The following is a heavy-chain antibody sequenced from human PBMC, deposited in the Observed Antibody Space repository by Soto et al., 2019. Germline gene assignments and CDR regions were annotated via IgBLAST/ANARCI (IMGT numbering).Heavy chain of an antibody. J-gene: IGHJ4*02. D-gene: IGHD2-2*01. CDR2: ISGSGGST. CDR1: GFTFSSYA. V-gene: IGHV3-23*01. Sequence: GGSLRLSCAASGFTFSSYAMSWVRQAPGKGLEWVSAISGSGGSTYYADSVKGRFTISRDNSKNTLYLQMNSLRAEDTALYYCAKDSDIVVVPAAHPYFDYWGQGTLVTVSS. CDR3: AKDSDIVVVPAAHPYFDY.